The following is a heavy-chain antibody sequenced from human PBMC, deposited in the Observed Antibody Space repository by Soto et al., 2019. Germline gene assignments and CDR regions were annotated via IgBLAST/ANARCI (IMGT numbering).Heavy chain of an antibody. J-gene: IGHJ3*02. CDR1: GGSISSGGYY. CDR2: IYYSGST. D-gene: IGHD3-10*01. Sequence: QVQLQESGPGLVKPSQTLSLTCTVSGGSISSGGYYWSWIRQHPGKGLEWIGYIYYSGSTYYNPSLKSRVTISGDTSKNQFSLKLSSVTAADTAVYYCARDLPGSGRARDAFDIWGQGTMVTVSS. CDR3: ARDLPGSGRARDAFDI. V-gene: IGHV4-31*03.